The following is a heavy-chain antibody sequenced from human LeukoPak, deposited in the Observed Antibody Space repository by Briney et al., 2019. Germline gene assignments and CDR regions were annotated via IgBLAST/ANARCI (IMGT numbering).Heavy chain of an antibody. CDR3: ARPTGLYCSGGSCYPWSWFDP. CDR1: GYSFTSYW. Sequence: GESLKISCKGSGYSFTSYWIGWVRQMPGKGLEWMGIIYPGDSDTRYSPSFQGQVTISADKSISTAYLQWSSLKASDTAMYYCARPTGLYCSGGSCYPWSWFDPWGQGTRSPSPQ. CDR2: IYPGDSDT. J-gene: IGHJ5*02. D-gene: IGHD2-15*01. V-gene: IGHV5-51*01.